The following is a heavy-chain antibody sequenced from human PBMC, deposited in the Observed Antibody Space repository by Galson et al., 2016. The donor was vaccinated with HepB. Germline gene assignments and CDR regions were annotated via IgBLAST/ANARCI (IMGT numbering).Heavy chain of an antibody. D-gene: IGHD1-26*01. Sequence: SLRLSCAASGFTFSTYWMHWVRQAPGKGLVWVSRTKSDGRSTSYEDSVKGRFTISRDNAKNTLYLQMNSLRAEDTAVYYCARLGGNYRSTSHFDYWGQGNLVTVSS. CDR3: ARLGGNYRSTSHFDY. CDR2: TKSDGRST. V-gene: IGHV3-74*01. J-gene: IGHJ4*02. CDR1: GFTFSTYW.